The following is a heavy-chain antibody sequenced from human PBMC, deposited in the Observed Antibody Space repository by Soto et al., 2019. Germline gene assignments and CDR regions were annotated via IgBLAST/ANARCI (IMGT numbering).Heavy chain of an antibody. CDR1: GFTFNSHG. CDR3: ARGAEYQLLSRDYFYGMDV. D-gene: IGHD2-2*01. J-gene: IGHJ6*02. CDR2: ISYEGSNN. V-gene: IGHV3-30*03. Sequence: QVQLVEAGGGVVQPGRSLRLSCGASGFTFNSHGMHWVRQAPGKGLEWVAVISYEGSNNFYAESVTGRFTISRDNSKNTLYLQMNSLRSEDTAVYYCARGAEYQLLSRDYFYGMDVWGQGTTVTVSS.